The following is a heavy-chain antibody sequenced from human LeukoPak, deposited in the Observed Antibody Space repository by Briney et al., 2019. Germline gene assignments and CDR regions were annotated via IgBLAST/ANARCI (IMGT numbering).Heavy chain of an antibody. D-gene: IGHD3-22*01. J-gene: IGHJ4*02. V-gene: IGHV3-66*01. CDR1: GFTVSSTY. CDR3: AKDALRMYYYDSSVFDY. CDR2: IYSGGST. Sequence: GGSLRLSCAASGFTVSSTYMSWVRQAPGKGLEWVSVIYSGGSTYYADSVKGRFTISRDNSKNTLYLQMNSLRAEDTAVYYCAKDALRMYYYDSSVFDYWGQGTLVTVSS.